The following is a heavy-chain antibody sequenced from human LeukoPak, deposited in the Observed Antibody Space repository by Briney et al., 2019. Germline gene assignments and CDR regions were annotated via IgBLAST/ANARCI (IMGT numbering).Heavy chain of an antibody. CDR3: AKSHRYCSGGSCSRNDYYYGMDV. D-gene: IGHD2-15*01. Sequence: GGSLRLSCAASGFTFSSYAMTWVRQAPGKGLEWVSGVSGSGGSTYYADSVKGRFTISRDNSKNTLYLQMNSLRAEDTAVYYCAKSHRYCSGGSCSRNDYYYGMDVWGQGTTVTVSS. CDR2: VSGSGGST. V-gene: IGHV3-23*01. J-gene: IGHJ6*02. CDR1: GFTFSSYA.